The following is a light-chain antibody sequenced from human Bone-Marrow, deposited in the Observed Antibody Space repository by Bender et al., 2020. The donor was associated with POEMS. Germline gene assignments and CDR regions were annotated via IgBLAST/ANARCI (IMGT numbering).Light chain of an antibody. CDR2: EDS. Sequence: SYVLTQPPSVSVAPGQTARITCGGNNIGGKSVHWYQQKPGQAPVLVIYEDSDRPSGIPARFSGSKSANAATLTISGAQGVDEADYFCQVWDSSSVVFGGGTKLTVL. CDR3: QVWDSSSVV. CDR1: NIGGKS. J-gene: IGLJ2*01. V-gene: IGLV3-21*02.